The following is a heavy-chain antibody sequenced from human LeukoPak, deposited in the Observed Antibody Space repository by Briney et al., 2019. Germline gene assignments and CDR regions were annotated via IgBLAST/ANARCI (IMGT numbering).Heavy chain of an antibody. CDR3: AALIGNFDY. J-gene: IGHJ4*02. V-gene: IGHV5-51*01. CDR1: GCTFTTYW. CDR2: IYPGDSDT. D-gene: IGHD3-22*01. Sequence: GESLKISCKASGCTFTTYWIGWVRQMPGKGLEWMGIIYPGDSDTRYSPSFQGQVTISADRSITTAYLQWSSLRASDTAMYYCAALIGNFDYWGQGTLVAVSS.